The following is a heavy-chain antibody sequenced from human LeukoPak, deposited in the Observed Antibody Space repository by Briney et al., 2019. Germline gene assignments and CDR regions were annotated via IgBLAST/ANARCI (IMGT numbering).Heavy chain of an antibody. J-gene: IGHJ6*02. CDR2: IIPIFGIA. CDR1: GGTFSSYA. CDR3: ATHRYCSSTSCQRLGDYYYGMDV. V-gene: IGHV1-69*04. D-gene: IGHD2-2*01. Sequence: SVKVSCKASGGTFSSYAISWVRQAPGQGLEWMGRIIPIFGIANYAQKFQGRVTITADKFTSTAYMELSSLRSEDTAVYYCATHRYCSSTSCQRLGDYYYGMDVWGQGTTVTVSS.